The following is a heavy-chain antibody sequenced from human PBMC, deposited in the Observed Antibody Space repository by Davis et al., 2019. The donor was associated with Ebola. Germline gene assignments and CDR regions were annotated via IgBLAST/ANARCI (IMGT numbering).Heavy chain of an antibody. Sequence: SETLSLTCTISGGSISNYYWRWIRQPPGKGLEWIGYVYYSGTTSYNPSLKSRVTISIGTSKDQFSLRLTSVTEADTAVYYCAKGVGDYGGFDPWGQGTLVTVSA. V-gene: IGHV4-59*01. J-gene: IGHJ5*02. D-gene: IGHD4-17*01. CDR3: AKGVGDYGGFDP. CDR1: GGSISNYY. CDR2: VYYSGTT.